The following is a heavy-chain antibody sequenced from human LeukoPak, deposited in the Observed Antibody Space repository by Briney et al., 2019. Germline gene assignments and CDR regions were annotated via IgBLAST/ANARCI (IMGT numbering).Heavy chain of an antibody. D-gene: IGHD1-26*01. CDR3: ARLVGASNGYYYYYMDV. J-gene: IGHJ6*03. Sequence: GESLKFSGKGSGYSFTSYRIGWVRPIPGKGLEGMGINYPGDSENRYSTSFQGQVTISADKSISTAYLQWSSLKASDTAMYYCARLVGASNGYYYYYMDVGGKGTTIIVSS. CDR2: NYPGDSEN. CDR1: GYSFTSYR. V-gene: IGHV5-51*01.